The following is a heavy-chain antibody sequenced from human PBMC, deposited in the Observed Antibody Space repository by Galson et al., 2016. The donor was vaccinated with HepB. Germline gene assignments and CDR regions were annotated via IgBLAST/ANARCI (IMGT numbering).Heavy chain of an antibody. CDR1: GFTFSSYS. CDR2: ISSSSSTI. J-gene: IGHJ6*02. CDR3: ARGVYYYYGMDV. V-gene: IGHV3-48*04. Sequence: SLRLSCAASGFTFSSYSMNWVRQAPGKGLEWVSYISSSSSTIYYADSVKGRFTISRDSAKNSLYLQMNSLRAEDTAVYYCARGVYYYYGMDVWGQGTTVTVSS.